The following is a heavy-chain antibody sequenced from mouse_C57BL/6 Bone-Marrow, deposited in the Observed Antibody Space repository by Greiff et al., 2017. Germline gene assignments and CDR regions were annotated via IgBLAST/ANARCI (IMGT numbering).Heavy chain of an antibody. D-gene: IGHD2-12*01. V-gene: IGHV1-55*01. CDR2: IYPGSGST. J-gene: IGHJ3*01. CDR3: ARCYYRFSWFDD. CDR1: GYTFTSYW. Sequence: QVQLQQPGAELVKPGASVKMSCKASGYTFTSYWITWVKQRPGQGLEWIGDIYPGSGSTNYNEKFKSKATLTVDTSSSTAYMQLSSLTSEDSAVYYCARCYYRFSWFDDWGKGTLVTVS.